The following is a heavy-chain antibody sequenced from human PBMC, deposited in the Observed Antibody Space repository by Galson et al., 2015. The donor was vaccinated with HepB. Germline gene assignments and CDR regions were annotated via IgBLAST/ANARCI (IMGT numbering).Heavy chain of an antibody. Sequence: SVKVSCKASGGTFISFTLSWVRQAPGQGLEWIGDINPIFDTTNYAQKFQGRVTLTADESTSTVYMELTSLRSEDTAVYYCVRDSRSSLAVSGGGWFDLWGRGTLVTVSS. CDR3: VRDSRSSLAVSGGGWFDL. D-gene: IGHD6-19*01. J-gene: IGHJ2*01. CDR2: INPIFDTT. V-gene: IGHV1-69*13. CDR1: GGTFISFT.